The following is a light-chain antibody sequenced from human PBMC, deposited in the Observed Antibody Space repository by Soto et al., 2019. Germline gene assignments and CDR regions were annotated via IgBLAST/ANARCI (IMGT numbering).Light chain of an antibody. V-gene: IGKV3-20*01. CDR3: QQYGSSGT. CDR1: QTVSSNS. J-gene: IGKJ5*01. CDR2: DVS. Sequence: EIVLTQSPGTLTLSPGERVTLSCRASQTVSSNSLAWYQQKAGQAPRVLIFDVSTRATGIPDRFSGSGSGTDFTLTIRSLEPEDFAVYYCQQYGSSGTFGQGTRLEIK.